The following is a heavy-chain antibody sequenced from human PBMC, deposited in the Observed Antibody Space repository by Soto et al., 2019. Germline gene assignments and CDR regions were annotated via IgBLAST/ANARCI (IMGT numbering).Heavy chain of an antibody. CDR3: ARVMEYQLRPQKFDY. CDR2: IYYSGST. J-gene: IGHJ4*02. Sequence: SETLSLTCTVSGGSISSYYWSWIRQPPGKGLEWIGYIYYSGSTNYNPSLKSRVTISVDTSKNQFSLKLSSVTAADTAVYYCARVMEYQLRPQKFDYWGQGTLVTVSS. D-gene: IGHD2-2*01. V-gene: IGHV4-59*01. CDR1: GGSISSYY.